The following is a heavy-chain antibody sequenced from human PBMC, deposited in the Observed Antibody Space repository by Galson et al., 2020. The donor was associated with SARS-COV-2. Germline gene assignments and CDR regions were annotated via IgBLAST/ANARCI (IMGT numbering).Heavy chain of an antibody. J-gene: IGHJ4*02. CDR2: IYSEGSST. CDR1: GITFSSYW. D-gene: IGHD7-27*01. CDR3: ARGDMGNDYFDY. V-gene: IGHV3-74*01. Sequence: ALHGESLKISCAVSGITFSSYWMHWVRQAPGKGMVWVSRIYSEGSSTSYADSVKGRFTISGDNAKNTLYLQMNSLRAEETAVYYCARGDMGNDYFDYWGQGTLVTVSS.